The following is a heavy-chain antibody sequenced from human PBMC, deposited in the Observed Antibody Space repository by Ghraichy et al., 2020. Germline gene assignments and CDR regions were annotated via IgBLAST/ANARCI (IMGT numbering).Heavy chain of an antibody. CDR1: GFTFSNYA. CDR2: ISYDGSNK. CDR3: ARGYYDFPYGMDV. D-gene: IGHD3-3*01. V-gene: IGHV3-30*04. J-gene: IGHJ6*02. Sequence: GGSLRLSCAASGFTFSNYAMHWVRQAPGKGLEWVAVISYDGSNKYYADSVKGRFTISRDNSKNTLYLQMNSLRAEDTAVYYCARGYYDFPYGMDVWGQGTTVTVSS.